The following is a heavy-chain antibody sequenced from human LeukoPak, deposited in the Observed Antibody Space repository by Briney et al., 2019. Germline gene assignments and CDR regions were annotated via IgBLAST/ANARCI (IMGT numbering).Heavy chain of an antibody. D-gene: IGHD3-3*01. Sequence: GASVKVSCKASGYTFTSYYMHWVRQAPGQGLEWMGIINPSGGSTSYAQKFQGRVTMTRDTSTSTVYMELSSLRSEDTAVYYCARTRIKIFEPTEEGGGNDAFDIWGQGTMVTVSS. CDR3: ARTRIKIFEPTEEGGGNDAFDI. V-gene: IGHV1-46*01. CDR1: GYTFTSYY. J-gene: IGHJ3*02. CDR2: INPSGGST.